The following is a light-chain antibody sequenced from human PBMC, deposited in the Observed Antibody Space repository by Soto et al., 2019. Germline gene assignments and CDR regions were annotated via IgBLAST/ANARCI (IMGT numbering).Light chain of an antibody. CDR3: QHYDSLPIT. J-gene: IGKJ5*01. CDR2: DAS. CDR1: QSVSSY. Sequence: EIVLTQSPATLSLSPGERANLSCRASQSVSSYLAWYQQKPGQAPRLLIYDASNRAAGIPDRFSGSGSGTDFTLTISRLEPEDFAVFYCQHYDSLPITFGQGTRLEI. V-gene: IGKV3-11*01.